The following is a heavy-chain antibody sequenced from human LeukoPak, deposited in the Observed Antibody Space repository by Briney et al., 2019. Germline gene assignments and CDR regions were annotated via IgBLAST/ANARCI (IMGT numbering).Heavy chain of an antibody. Sequence: PSETLSLTCAVYGGSFSGYYWSWIRQPPGKGLEWIGEINHSGSTNYNPSLKSRVTISVDTSKNQFSLKLSSVTAADTAVYYCARRSSSGWYSGNWFDPWGQGTLVTVSS. CDR1: GGSFSGYY. D-gene: IGHD6-19*01. J-gene: IGHJ5*02. CDR2: INHSGST. V-gene: IGHV4-34*01. CDR3: ARRSSSGWYSGNWFDP.